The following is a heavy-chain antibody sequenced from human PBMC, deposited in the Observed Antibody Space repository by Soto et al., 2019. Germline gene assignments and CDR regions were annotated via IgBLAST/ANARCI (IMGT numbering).Heavy chain of an antibody. CDR3: VKGTVAYYYYGMDV. CDR1: GFTFSSYA. J-gene: IGHJ6*02. Sequence: GGSLRLSCAASGFTFSSYAMSWVRQAPGKGLEWVSAISGSGGSTYYADSVKGRFTISRDNSKNTLYLQMNSLRAEDTAVYYCVKGTVAYYYYGMDVWGQGTTVTVSS. CDR2: ISGSGGST. V-gene: IGHV3-23*01. D-gene: IGHD5-12*01.